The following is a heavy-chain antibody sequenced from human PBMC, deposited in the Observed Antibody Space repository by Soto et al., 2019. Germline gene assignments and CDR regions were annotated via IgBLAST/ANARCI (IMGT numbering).Heavy chain of an antibody. CDR2: IYYSGST. CDR3: ARKKGVYYGSGGGVDY. V-gene: IGHV4-31*03. CDR1: GGSISSGGYY. D-gene: IGHD3-10*01. J-gene: IGHJ4*02. Sequence: QVQLQESGPGLVKPSQTLSLTCTVSGGSISSGGYYWSWIRQHPGKGLEWIGYIYYSGSTYYNPSLKRRVTISVDTFKNQFPLKLSSVTAADTAVYYWARKKGVYYGSGGGVDYWGQGTLVTVSS.